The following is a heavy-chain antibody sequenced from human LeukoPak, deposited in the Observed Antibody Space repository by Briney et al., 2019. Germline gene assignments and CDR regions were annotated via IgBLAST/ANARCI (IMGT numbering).Heavy chain of an antibody. CDR2: IIPIFGTA. CDR1: GGTFSSYA. CDR3: ARAPGIAAAVLDY. V-gene: IGHV1-69*13. J-gene: IGHJ4*02. D-gene: IGHD6-13*01. Sequence: SVKVSCKASGGTFSSYAISWGRQAPGQGLEWMGGIIPIFGTANYAQKFQGRVTITADESTSTAYMELSSLRSEDTAVYYCARAPGIAAAVLDYWGQGTLVTVSS.